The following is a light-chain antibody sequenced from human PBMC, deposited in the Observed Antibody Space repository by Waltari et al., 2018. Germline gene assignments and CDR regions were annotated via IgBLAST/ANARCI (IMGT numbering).Light chain of an antibody. CDR1: SSDVGGYNY. CDR3: SSYTSSSTA. V-gene: IGLV2-14*01. CDR2: DVS. J-gene: IGLJ1*01. Sequence: QSALTQPASVSGSPGQSITISCTGTSSDVGGYNYVSWYQQHPGKAPKLMIYDVSKRPSGVSNRFSGSKSGNTASRTISGLQAEDEADYYCSSYTSSSTAFGTGTKVTVL.